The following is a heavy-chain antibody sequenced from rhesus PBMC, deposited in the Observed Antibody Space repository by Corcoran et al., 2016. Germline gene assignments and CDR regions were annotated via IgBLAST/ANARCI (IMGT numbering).Heavy chain of an antibody. Sequence: QLQLQESDPGLVKPSETLSVTCAVSGGSISSSYWSWIRQAPGKGLEWIGYIYGSGSSTNDNPSLKSRVTLSVDTSKNQLSLKLSSVTTADTAVYYCARGCTGSGCYGGFDYWGQGVLVTVSS. CDR3: ARGCTGSGCYGGFDY. J-gene: IGHJ4*01. D-gene: IGHD2-21*01. CDR2: IYGSGSST. CDR1: GGSISSSY. V-gene: IGHV4-169*01.